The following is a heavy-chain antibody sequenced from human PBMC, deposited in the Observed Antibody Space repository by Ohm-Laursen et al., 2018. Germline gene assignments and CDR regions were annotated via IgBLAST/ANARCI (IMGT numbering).Heavy chain of an antibody. V-gene: IGHV4-4*07. D-gene: IGHD6-19*01. CDR1: GESISGYY. CDR2: IYSSGNT. Sequence: TLFLTCTVSGESISGYYWNWIRLPAGKGLEWIGRIYSSGNTIYNPSLKSRVTMSVDTSKNQFSLKLNSVTAADTAVYYCARDGSGWYSHWGQETLVTVSS. J-gene: IGHJ4*02. CDR3: ARDGSGWYSH.